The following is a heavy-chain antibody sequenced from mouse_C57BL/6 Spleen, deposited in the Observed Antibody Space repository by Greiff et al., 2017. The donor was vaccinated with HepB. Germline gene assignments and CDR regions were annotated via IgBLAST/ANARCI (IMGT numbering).Heavy chain of an antibody. CDR1: GYTFTDYE. D-gene: IGHD2-1*01. V-gene: IGHV1-15*01. CDR2: IDPETGGT. J-gene: IGHJ3*01. CDR3: TSNYGFAY. Sequence: VKLVESGAELVRPGASVTLSCKASGYTFTDYEMHWVKQTPVHGLEWIGAIDPETGGTAYNQKFKGKAILTADKSSSTAYMELRSLTSEDSAVYYCTSNYGFAYWGQGTLVTVSA.